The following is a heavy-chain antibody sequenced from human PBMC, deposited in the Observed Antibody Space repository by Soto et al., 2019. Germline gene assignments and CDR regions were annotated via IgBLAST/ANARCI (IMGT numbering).Heavy chain of an antibody. V-gene: IGHV3-66*01. Sequence: GGSLRLSCAASGFTVSSNYMSWVRQAPGKGLEWVSVIYSGGSTYYADSVKGRFTISRDNSKNTLYLQMNSLRAEDTAVYYCARDSSGWYSDYWGQGTLVTVSS. CDR2: IYSGGST. CDR3: ARDSSGWYSDY. CDR1: GFTVSSNY. D-gene: IGHD6-19*01. J-gene: IGHJ4*02.